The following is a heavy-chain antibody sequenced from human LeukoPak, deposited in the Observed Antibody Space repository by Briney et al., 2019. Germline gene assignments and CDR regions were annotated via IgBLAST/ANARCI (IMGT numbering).Heavy chain of an antibody. Sequence: SETLSLTCTVSGASIRNYYWSWIRQPAGKGLEWIGRIVPSGSNNYNPSLKSRVTMSVDTSKNQFSLKLNSVTAADTAVYYCAKEGAAHGPDFDYWGEGTLVIVSS. V-gene: IGHV4-4*07. J-gene: IGHJ4*02. CDR1: GASIRNYY. CDR2: IVPSGSN. CDR3: AKEGAAHGPDFDY. D-gene: IGHD6-25*01.